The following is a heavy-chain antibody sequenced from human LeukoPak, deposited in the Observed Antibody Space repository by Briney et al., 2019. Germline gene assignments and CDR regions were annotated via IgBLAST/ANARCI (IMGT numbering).Heavy chain of an antibody. V-gene: IGHV4-34*01. CDR3: ARAGGNTPQTDY. D-gene: IGHD2-15*01. CDR2: INHSGST. Sequence: PSETLSLTCAVYGGSFSGYYWSWIRQPLGKGLEWIGEINHSGSTNYNPSLKSRVTISVDTSKNQFSLKLSSVTAADTAVYYCARAGGNTPQTDYWGQGTLVTVSS. CDR1: GGSFSGYY. J-gene: IGHJ4*02.